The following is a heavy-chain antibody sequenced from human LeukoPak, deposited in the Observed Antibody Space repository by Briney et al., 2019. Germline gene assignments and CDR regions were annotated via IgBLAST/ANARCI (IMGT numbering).Heavy chain of an antibody. V-gene: IGHV3-23*01. D-gene: IGHD3-22*01. CDR3: AAHSSGHYRYYFDY. J-gene: IGHJ4*02. Sequence: GGSLRLSCAASGFTFSSYAMSWVRQAPGKGLEWVSAISGSGGSTYYVDSVKGRVTISRDNSKNTLDLQMNSLRAEDTAVYYCAAHSSGHYRYYFDYWGQGTLVTVSS. CDR1: GFTFSSYA. CDR2: ISGSGGST.